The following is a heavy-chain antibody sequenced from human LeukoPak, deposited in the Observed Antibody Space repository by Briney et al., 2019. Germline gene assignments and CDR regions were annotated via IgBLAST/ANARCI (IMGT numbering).Heavy chain of an antibody. D-gene: IGHD3-22*01. CDR3: AKRDHYDSNTYSPLFET. V-gene: IGHV3-23*01. J-gene: IGHJ5*02. CDR1: GFTFSGYA. CDR2: ISGSGGKT. Sequence: GGSLRLSCAASGFTFSGYAMAWVRQAPGKGLEWVSGISGSGGKTYYADSVTGRFTISRDNSKNTLFLQMNSLRAEGTAVYYCAKRDHYDSNTYSPLFETWGQGTLVTVSS.